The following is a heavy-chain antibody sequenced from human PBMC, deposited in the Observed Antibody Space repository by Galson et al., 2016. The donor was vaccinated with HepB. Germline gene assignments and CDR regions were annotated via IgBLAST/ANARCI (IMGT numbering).Heavy chain of an antibody. CDR3: ARARDKTREYHSLDV. CDR1: GFSVTTTY. J-gene: IGHJ6*02. V-gene: IGHV3-53*01. D-gene: IGHD6-6*01. CDR2: IYSGGGS. Sequence: SLRLSCAASGFSVTTTYMNWVRRAPGKGLDWVSIIYSGGGSFYADAVKGRFTVSRDDSHVYLQMNSLRAEDTAIYYCARARDKTREYHSLDVWGQGTTVTVAS.